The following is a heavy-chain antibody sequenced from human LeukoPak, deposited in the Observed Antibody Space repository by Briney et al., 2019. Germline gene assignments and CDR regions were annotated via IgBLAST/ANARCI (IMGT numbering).Heavy chain of an antibody. CDR2: ILYDGSND. CDR3: ARAYSSGWYWFDP. V-gene: IGHV3-30*02. D-gene: IGHD6-19*01. J-gene: IGHJ5*02. Sequence: GGSLRLSCVTSAFTFSDYGMHWVRQAPGKGLEWVAFILYDGSNDYYADSVKGRFTISRDNSKNTLYLQMNSLRAEDTAVYYCARAYSSGWYWFDPWGQGTLVTVSS. CDR1: AFTFSDYG.